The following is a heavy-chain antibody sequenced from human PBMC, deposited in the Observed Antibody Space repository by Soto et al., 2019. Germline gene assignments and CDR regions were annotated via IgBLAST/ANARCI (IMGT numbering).Heavy chain of an antibody. V-gene: IGHV1-69*06. D-gene: IGHD1-1*01. J-gene: IGHJ6*02. CDR2: ILPMYRKT. CDR1: GATVSDYG. Sequence: QVRLAQSGAEVRSPGSSVRVSCKASGATVSDYGITWVRKVPRQGLEWAGAILPMYRKTNYAQKLQGRVMIIADKTPDTVYLGLSRLRSDETATYFCARVVQLGSIYALDVWGQGTTVVVSS. CDR3: ARVVQLGSIYALDV.